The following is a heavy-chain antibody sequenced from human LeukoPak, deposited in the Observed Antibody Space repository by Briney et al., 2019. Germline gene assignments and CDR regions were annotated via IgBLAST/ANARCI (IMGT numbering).Heavy chain of an antibody. CDR3: ARDFALDDYVWGSYRSSAAMDV. J-gene: IGHJ6*02. V-gene: IGHV3-21*01. D-gene: IGHD3-16*02. CDR1: GFTFSSYS. Sequence: GGSLRLSCAASGFTFSSYSMNWVRQAPGKGQEWVSSISSSSSYIYYADSVKGRFTISRDNAKNSLYLQMNSLRAEDTAVYYCARDFALDDYVWGSYRSSAAMDVWGQGTTVTVSS. CDR2: ISSSSSYI.